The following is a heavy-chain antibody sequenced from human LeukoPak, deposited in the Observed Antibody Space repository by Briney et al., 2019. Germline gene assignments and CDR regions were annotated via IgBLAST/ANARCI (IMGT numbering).Heavy chain of an antibody. CDR2: IYHSGST. J-gene: IGHJ4*02. V-gene: IGHV4-4*01. D-gene: IGHD3-22*01. CDR1: GGSISSSNW. Sequence: SETLSLTCAVSGGSISSSNWWGWVRQRPGDGLGWMWEIYHSGSTNYKPSLKSRVTLSGDKSNIQLSLKLSSVTAEDTAVYCCARVAYYSDRSAFGFFDYWGRGTLVSVSS. CDR3: ARVAYYSDRSAFGFFDY.